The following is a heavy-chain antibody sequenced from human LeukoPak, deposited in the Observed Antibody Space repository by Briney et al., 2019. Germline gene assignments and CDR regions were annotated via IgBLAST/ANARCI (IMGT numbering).Heavy chain of an antibody. CDR1: GYTFTSYG. D-gene: IGHD5-18*01. V-gene: IGHV1-46*01. J-gene: IGHJ3*02. Sequence: ASVKVSCKASGYTFTSYGISWVRQAPGQGLEWMGIINPSGGSTSYAQKFQGRVTMTRDTSTSTVYMELSSLRSEDTAVYYCARDRRGYSYWRAFDIWGQGTMVTVFS. CDR2: INPSGGST. CDR3: ARDRRGYSYWRAFDI.